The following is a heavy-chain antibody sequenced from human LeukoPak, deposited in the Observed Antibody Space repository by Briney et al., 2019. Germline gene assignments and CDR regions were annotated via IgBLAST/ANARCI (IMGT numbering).Heavy chain of an antibody. D-gene: IGHD2-15*01. V-gene: IGHV4-34*01. J-gene: IGHJ4*02. CDR3: ARFSRSAGPDY. CDR2: INHSGST. Sequence: KPSETLSLTCAVYGGSFSGYYWSWIRQPPGKGLEWIGEINHSGSTNYNPSLKSRVTISVDTSKNQFSLKLSSVTAADTAVYYCARFSRSAGPDYWGQGTLVTVSS. CDR1: GGSFSGYY.